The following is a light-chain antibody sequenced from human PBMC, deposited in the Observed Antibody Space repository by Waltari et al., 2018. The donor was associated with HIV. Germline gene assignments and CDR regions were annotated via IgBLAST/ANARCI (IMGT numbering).Light chain of an antibody. J-gene: IGLJ2*01. CDR3: QSYDSSNHVV. Sequence: NFMLTQTHSVSESPGKTVTISCTRSSGGIASNTVQGNRQRPVSSPTTVIYEHKQRPPGVPDRFSGSIDSSSNSASLTISGLKTEDEADYYCQSYDSSNHVVFGGGTKVTVL. CDR2: EHK. CDR1: SGGIASNT. V-gene: IGLV6-57*01.